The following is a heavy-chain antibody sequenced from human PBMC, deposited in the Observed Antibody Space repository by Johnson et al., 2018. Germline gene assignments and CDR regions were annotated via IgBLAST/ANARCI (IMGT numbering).Heavy chain of an antibody. D-gene: IGHD3-16*01. V-gene: IGHV3-73*01. CDR1: GFTFSGSH. Sequence: VQLVQSGGGVVQPGRSLRLSCAASGFTFSGSHMHWVRQASGKGLEWVGRIRSKANSYVTAYAASVKGRFTISRDNSKNTLYLQMNSLRAEDTAVYYCAKDYEQYLQHWGQGTLVTVSS. J-gene: IGHJ1*01. CDR3: AKDYEQYLQH. CDR2: IRSKANSYVT.